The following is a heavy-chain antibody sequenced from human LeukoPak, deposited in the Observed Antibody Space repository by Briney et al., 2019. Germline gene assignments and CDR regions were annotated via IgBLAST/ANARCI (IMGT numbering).Heavy chain of an antibody. V-gene: IGHV1-8*01. Sequence: ASVKVSCKASGYTFTSYDINWVRQATGQGLEWMGWMNPNSGNTGYAQKFQGRVTMTRNTSISTAYMELSSLRSEDTAVYYCARVESGSYQTLFDYWGQGTLVTVSS. D-gene: IGHD1-26*01. J-gene: IGHJ4*02. CDR3: ARVESGSYQTLFDY. CDR1: GYTFTSYD. CDR2: MNPNSGNT.